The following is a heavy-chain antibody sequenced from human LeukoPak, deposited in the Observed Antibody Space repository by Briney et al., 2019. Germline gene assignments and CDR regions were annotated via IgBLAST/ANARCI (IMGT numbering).Heavy chain of an antibody. V-gene: IGHV3-30*04. J-gene: IGHJ4*02. Sequence: PGGSLRLSCAASEFTFSSYAMYWVRQAPDQGLEWVALISYDGTNKYYADSVKGRFTISRDNSKNTLYLQMNSLRAEDTAVYYCAKDLLGYYDSSGYYGGFDYWGQGTLVTVSS. D-gene: IGHD3-22*01. CDR1: EFTFSSYA. CDR3: AKDLLGYYDSSGYYGGFDY. CDR2: ISYDGTNK.